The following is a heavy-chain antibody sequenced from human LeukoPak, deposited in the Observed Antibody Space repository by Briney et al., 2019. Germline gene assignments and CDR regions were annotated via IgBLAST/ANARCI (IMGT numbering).Heavy chain of an antibody. Sequence: PGGSLRLSCAASGFTFSSYDMHWVRQATGKGLEWVSAIGAAGDTYYPGSVKGRFTISRENAKNSLYLQVNSLRAGDTAVYYCVRQTTRTDRSYFDYWGQGTLLTVSS. CDR2: IGAAGDT. CDR3: VRQTTRTDRSYFDY. J-gene: IGHJ4*02. V-gene: IGHV3-13*01. CDR1: GFTFSSYD. D-gene: IGHD1/OR15-1a*01.